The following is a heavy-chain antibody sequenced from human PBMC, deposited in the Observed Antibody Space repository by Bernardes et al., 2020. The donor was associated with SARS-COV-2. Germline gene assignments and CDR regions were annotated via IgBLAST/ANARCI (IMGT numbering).Heavy chain of an antibody. D-gene: IGHD2-2*01. V-gene: IGHV3-48*01. CDR3: ARRPEFALIPTATASAMDV. CDR1: GFTFSGSS. Sequence: GGSLRLSCAASGFTFSGSSMNWVRQAPGKGLQWVAYIRSSGTVIYYADSVKGRFTISRDNDMNSLYLQMNGLRAEDTAVYYWARRPEFALIPTATASAMDVCCAGATVSVTA. CDR2: IRSSGTVI. J-gene: IGHJ6*04.